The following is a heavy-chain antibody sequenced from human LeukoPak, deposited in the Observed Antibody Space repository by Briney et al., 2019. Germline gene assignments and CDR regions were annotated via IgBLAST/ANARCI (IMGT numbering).Heavy chain of an antibody. CDR2: IYTSGST. CDR3: ASLYRAGYYMDV. V-gene: IGHV4-4*07. Sequence: SETLSLTCTVSGGSISSYYWSWIRQPAGKGLEWIGRIYTSGSTNYDPSLKSRVTMSVDTSKNQFSLKLSSVTAADTAVYYCASLYRAGYYMDVWGKGTTVTVSS. CDR1: GGSISSYY. J-gene: IGHJ6*03. D-gene: IGHD6-19*01.